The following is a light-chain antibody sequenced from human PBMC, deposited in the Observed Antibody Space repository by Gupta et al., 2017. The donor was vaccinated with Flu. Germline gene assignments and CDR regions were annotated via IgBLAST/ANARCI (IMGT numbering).Light chain of an antibody. Sequence: QSVLTQPPSVSAAPGQKVTISCSGCSSNIGGHYVSWYQQVPGTAPKLLIYEDDKRPSGIPDRFSASKSGTSATLGITGIQTGDEADYYCGTWDSSLSAGRFGGGAKLTVL. CDR1: SSNIGGHY. J-gene: IGLJ3*02. CDR3: GTWDSSLSAGR. V-gene: IGLV1-51*02. CDR2: EDD.